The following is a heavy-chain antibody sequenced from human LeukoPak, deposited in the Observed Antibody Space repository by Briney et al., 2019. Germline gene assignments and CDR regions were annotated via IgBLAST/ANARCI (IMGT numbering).Heavy chain of an antibody. CDR1: GFTFSSYW. Sequence: HTGGSLRLSCAASGFTFSSYWMHWVRQAPGKGLVWVSRIYHDGSTTSLADSVKGRFTISRVNAKNTLYLQMNSLRAEDTAVYYCARETLGSGGYRDYWGQGTLVTVSS. J-gene: IGHJ4*02. D-gene: IGHD3-10*01. CDR3: ARETLGSGGYRDY. CDR2: IYHDGSTT. V-gene: IGHV3-74*01.